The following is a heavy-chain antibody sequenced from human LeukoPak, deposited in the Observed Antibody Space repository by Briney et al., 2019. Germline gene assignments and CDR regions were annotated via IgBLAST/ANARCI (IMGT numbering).Heavy chain of an antibody. V-gene: IGHV3-9*01. Sequence: GGSLRLSCAASGFTFDDYAMHWVRQAPGKGLEWVSGISWNSGSIGYADSVKGRFTISRDNAKNSLYLQMNSLRAEDTAVYYCARDKYCSSTSCYRVFDYWGQGTLVTVSS. CDR1: GFTFDDYA. CDR2: ISWNSGSI. D-gene: IGHD2-2*02. J-gene: IGHJ4*02. CDR3: ARDKYCSSTSCYRVFDY.